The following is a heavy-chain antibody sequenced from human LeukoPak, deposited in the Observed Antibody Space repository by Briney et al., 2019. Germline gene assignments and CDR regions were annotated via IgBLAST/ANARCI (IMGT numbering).Heavy chain of an antibody. CDR2: TSYGGSSE. CDR1: GFTFSSYG. Sequence: GGSLRLSCAASGFTFSSYGMHWVRQAPGKGLEWVAVTSYGGSSEYYADSVRGRFTISRDNSKNTLYLQMNSLRAEDTAVYYCAREGSYDPWEYYYYYVDVWGKGTTVIVSS. V-gene: IGHV3-30*03. CDR3: AREGSYDPWEYYYYYVDV. D-gene: IGHD5-18*01. J-gene: IGHJ6*03.